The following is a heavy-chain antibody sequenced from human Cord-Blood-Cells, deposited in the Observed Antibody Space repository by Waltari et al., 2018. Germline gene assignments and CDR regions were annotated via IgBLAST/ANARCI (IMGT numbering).Heavy chain of an antibody. J-gene: IGHJ4*02. D-gene: IGHD6-19*01. V-gene: IGHV1-18*01. CDR2: ISAYNGNT. CDR3: ARGYSSGWYFDY. Sequence: QVQLVQSGAELKKPAASVKVYCKASGYTFTSHGITWLRQAPGQGLEWMGWISAYNGNTNYAQKLQGRVTMTTETSTSTAYMELRSLRSDDTVVYYCARGYSSGWYFDYWGQGTLVTVSS. CDR1: GYTFTSHG.